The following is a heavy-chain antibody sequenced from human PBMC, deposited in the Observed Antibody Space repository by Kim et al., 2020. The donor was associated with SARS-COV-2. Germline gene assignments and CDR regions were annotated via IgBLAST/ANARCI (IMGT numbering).Heavy chain of an antibody. Sequence: GGSLRLSCAASGFTVSSNYMSWVRQAPGKGLEWVSAINSGGSTYYADSAEGRFTISRDHSKNTPYLQMNSRRAEDTAVYYCSRVKGDYYGSGSYYDYWGQGTLVTVSS. CDR3: SRVKGDYYGSGSYYDY. D-gene: IGHD3-10*01. J-gene: IGHJ4*02. CDR1: GFTVSSNY. V-gene: IGHV3-66*01. CDR2: INSGGST.